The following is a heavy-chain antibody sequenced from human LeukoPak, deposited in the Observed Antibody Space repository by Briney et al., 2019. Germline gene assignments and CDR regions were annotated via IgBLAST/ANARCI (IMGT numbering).Heavy chain of an antibody. Sequence: ASVKVSCKASGYTFTSYDINWVRQATGQGLEWMGWMNPNSGNTGYARKFQGRVTMTRNTSISTAYMELSSLRSEDTAVYYCARGIDVVVNNGMDVWGQGTTVTVSS. CDR3: ARGIDVVVNNGMDV. CDR1: GYTFTSYD. CDR2: MNPNSGNT. J-gene: IGHJ6*02. D-gene: IGHD2-2*01. V-gene: IGHV1-8*01.